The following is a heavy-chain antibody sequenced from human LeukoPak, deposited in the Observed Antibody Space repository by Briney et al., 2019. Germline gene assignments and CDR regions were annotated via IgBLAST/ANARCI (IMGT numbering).Heavy chain of an antibody. CDR2: INPSGGSI. D-gene: IGHD5-18*01. J-gene: IGHJ4*02. CDR1: GYTFSNYY. CDR3: ARVTNSYGPRFDY. V-gene: IGHV1-46*01. Sequence: ASVKVSCKASGYTFSNYYIHWVRQAPGQGLEWMGIINPSGGSIDYAQKFQGRVTITRDTSASTAYMELSSLRSEDTAVYYCARVTNSYGPRFDYWGQGTLVTVSS.